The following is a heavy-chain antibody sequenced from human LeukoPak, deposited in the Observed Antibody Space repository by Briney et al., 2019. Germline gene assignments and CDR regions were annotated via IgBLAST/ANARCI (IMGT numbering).Heavy chain of an antibody. CDR2: IWYDGSNK. Sequence: GGSLRLSCADSGFTFSGYWMNWVRQAPGKGLEWVAVIWYDGSNKYYADSVKGRFTISRDNSKNTLYLQMNSLRAEDTAVYYCAREYYDYYYGMDVWGQGTTVTVSS. CDR3: AREYYDYYYGMDV. CDR1: GFTFSGYW. J-gene: IGHJ6*02. V-gene: IGHV3-33*08.